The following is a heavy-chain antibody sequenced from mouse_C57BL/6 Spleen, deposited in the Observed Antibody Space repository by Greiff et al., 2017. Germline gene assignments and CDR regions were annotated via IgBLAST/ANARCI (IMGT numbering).Heavy chain of an antibody. J-gene: IGHJ4*01. CDR2: IDPGDGDT. CDR1: GYAFSSSW. D-gene: IGHD3-3*01. CDR3: AGRGDEGGALEY. V-gene: IGHV1-82*01. Sequence: VQLQQSGPELVKPGASVKISCKASGYAFSSSWMNWVKQRPGKGLEWIGRIDPGDGDTNYNGKFKGKATLTADKSSSTAYMQLSSLTSEDSAVYFCAGRGDEGGALEYWGQGTTVTASS.